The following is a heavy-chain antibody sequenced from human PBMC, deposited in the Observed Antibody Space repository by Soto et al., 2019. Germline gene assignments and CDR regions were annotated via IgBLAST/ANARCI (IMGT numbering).Heavy chain of an antibody. D-gene: IGHD3-22*01. V-gene: IGHV3-15*01. J-gene: IGHJ4*02. Sequence: PGGSLRLSCAASGFTFSNAWMSWVRQAPGKGLEWVGRIKSKTDGGITDYAAPVKGRFTISRDDSKNTLYLQMNSLKTEDTAVYYCTTDYYDSSGPSDYWGQGTLVTVSS. CDR2: IKSKTDGGIT. CDR1: GFTFSNAW. CDR3: TTDYYDSSGPSDY.